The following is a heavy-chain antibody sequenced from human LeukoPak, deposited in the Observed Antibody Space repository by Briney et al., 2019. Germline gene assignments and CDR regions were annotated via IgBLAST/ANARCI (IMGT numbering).Heavy chain of an antibody. D-gene: IGHD3-22*01. CDR2: IYYSGST. J-gene: IGHJ1*01. Sequence: PSETLSLTCIVSGGSISSSGYYWDWIRQPPGKGLEWIGSIYYSGSTYYNPSLKSRVTISVDTSKNQFSLKLNSVTAADTAVYYCARLWADDSSGYYLGGYFQHWGQGTLVTVSS. V-gene: IGHV4-39*01. CDR1: GGSISSSGYY. CDR3: ARLWADDSSGYYLGGYFQH.